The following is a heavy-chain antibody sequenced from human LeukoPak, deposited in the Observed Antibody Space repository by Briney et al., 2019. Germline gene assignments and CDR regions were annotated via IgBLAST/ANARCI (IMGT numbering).Heavy chain of an antibody. CDR3: ARSPRYCSSGTCYSIYFQH. V-gene: IGHV3-7*01. CDR1: GFTFSSYW. CDR2: IKQDGSEK. J-gene: IGHJ1*01. D-gene: IGHD2-15*01. Sequence: PGGSLRLSCAASGFTFSSYWMSWVRQAPGKGLEWVANIKQDGSEKYYVDSVKGRFTISRDNAKNSLYLQMNSLRAEDTAVYYCARSPRYCSSGTCYSIYFQHWGQGTLVTVPS.